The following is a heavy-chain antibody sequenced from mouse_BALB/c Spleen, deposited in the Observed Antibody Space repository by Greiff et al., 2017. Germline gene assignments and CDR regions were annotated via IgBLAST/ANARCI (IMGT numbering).Heavy chain of an antibody. Sequence: EVQLQESGGDLVKPGGSLKLSCAASGFTFSSYGMSWVRQTPDKRLEWVATISSGGSYTYYPDSVKGRFTISRDNAKNTLYLQMSSLKSEDTAMYYCARPDGYYGQGTLVTVSA. CDR3: ARPDGY. CDR2: ISSGGSYT. V-gene: IGHV5-6*01. J-gene: IGHJ3*02. CDR1: GFTFSSYG.